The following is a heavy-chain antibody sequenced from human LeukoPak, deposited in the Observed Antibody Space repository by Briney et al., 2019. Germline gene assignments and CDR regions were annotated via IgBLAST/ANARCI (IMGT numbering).Heavy chain of an antibody. CDR1: GDSISLSFYY. D-gene: IGHD6-19*01. V-gene: IGHV4-39*07. J-gene: IGHJ4*02. CDR2: VYYSGTT. Sequence: TSETLSLTCSVSGDSISLSFYYWGWIRQPPGKALEWIGSVYYSGTTSYNPSLKSRVTISVDMSKNHFSLRLRSVTAADTAMYYCARGTLYRGWSYYLDFWGQGSQVTVSS. CDR3: ARGTLYRGWSYYLDF.